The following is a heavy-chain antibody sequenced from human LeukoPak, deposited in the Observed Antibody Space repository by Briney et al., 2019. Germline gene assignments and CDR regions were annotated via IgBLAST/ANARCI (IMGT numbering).Heavy chain of an antibody. CDR1: GFNFSSYA. J-gene: IGHJ4*02. Sequence: GGSLRLSCAASGFNFSSYAMNWVRLAPGKGLEWVSTISGSGGSTYYTGSVKGRFTISRDNSKNTLYLQMNSLRAEDTAVYYCAKASAVRGVIPTYYFDYWGQGTLVTVSS. CDR3: AKASAVRGVIPTYYFDY. CDR2: ISGSGGST. V-gene: IGHV3-23*01. D-gene: IGHD3-10*01.